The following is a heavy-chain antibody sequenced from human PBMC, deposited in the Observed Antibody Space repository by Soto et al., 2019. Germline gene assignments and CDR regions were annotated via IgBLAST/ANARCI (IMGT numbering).Heavy chain of an antibody. CDR2: ISWDGRTT. Sequence: EVQLVESGGVVVQPGGSLRLSCAASGFIFDDYSMNWVRQVPGKGLEWVSLISWDGRTTYYADSVRGRFTISRDNSKNSLYLQMNSLTTEDTAVYYCGQDGAVTGYTYLDSWGQGALVTVSS. J-gene: IGHJ4*02. CDR3: GQDGAVTGYTYLDS. D-gene: IGHD5-12*01. CDR1: GFIFDDYS. V-gene: IGHV3-43*01.